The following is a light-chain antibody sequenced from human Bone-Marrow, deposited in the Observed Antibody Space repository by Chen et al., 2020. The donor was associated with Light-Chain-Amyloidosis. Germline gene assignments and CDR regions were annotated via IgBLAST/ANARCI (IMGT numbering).Light chain of an antibody. CDR2: RDT. CDR3: QSADSSGTYEVI. J-gene: IGLJ2*01. V-gene: IGLV3-25*03. CDR1: DLPTKY. Sequence: YELTQPPSVSVSPGQTARITCSGDDLPTKYAYWYQQKPGQAPVLVIHRDTERPSGISERFSGSSSGTTATLTTSGVQAEDEADYHCQSADSSGTYEVIFGGGTKLTVL.